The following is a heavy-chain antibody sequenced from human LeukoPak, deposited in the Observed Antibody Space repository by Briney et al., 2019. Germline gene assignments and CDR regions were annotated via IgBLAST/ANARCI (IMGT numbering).Heavy chain of an antibody. J-gene: IGHJ6*02. D-gene: IGHD3-3*01. CDR3: ARDRGITIFGVVSYYGMDV. V-gene: IGHV1-18*01. CDR1: GYTFTSYG. CDR2: ISAYNGNT. Sequence: ASVKVSCKASGYTFTSYGISWVRQDPGQGLEWMGWISAYNGNTNYAQKLQGRVTMTTDTSTSTAYMELRSLRSDDTAVYYCARDRGITIFGVVSYYGMDVWGQGTTVTVSS.